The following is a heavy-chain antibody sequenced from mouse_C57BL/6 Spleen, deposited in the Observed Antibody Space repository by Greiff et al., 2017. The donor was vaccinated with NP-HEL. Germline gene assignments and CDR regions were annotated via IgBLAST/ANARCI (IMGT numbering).Heavy chain of an antibody. J-gene: IGHJ4*01. Sequence: EVKLVESGGDLVKPGGSLKLSCAASGFTFSSYGMSWVRQTPDKRLEWVATISSGGSYTYYPDSVKGRFTISRDNAKNTLYLQMSSLKSEDTAMYYCARTGRGFYAMDYWGQGTSVTVSS. CDR1: GFTFSSYG. CDR2: ISSGGSYT. D-gene: IGHD4-1*01. CDR3: ARTGRGFYAMDY. V-gene: IGHV5-6*01.